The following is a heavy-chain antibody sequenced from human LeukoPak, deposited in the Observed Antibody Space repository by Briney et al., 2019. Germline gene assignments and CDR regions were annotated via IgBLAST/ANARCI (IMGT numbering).Heavy chain of an antibody. CDR3: ARGKVVAGTPGQNSWDS. V-gene: IGHV4-4*07. CDR2: IYTSGST. D-gene: IGHD6-19*01. Sequence: SETLSLTCTVSGGSISSYYWNWIRQPAGKGLEWVGRIYTSGSTNYNPSLKSRVSMSVDTSKNQFSLKLSSVTAADTAVYYCARGKVVAGTPGQNSWDSWGQGTLVTVSS. CDR1: GGSISSYY. J-gene: IGHJ4*02.